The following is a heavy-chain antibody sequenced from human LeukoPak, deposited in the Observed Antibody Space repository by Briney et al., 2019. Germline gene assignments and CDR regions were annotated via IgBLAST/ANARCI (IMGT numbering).Heavy chain of an antibody. V-gene: IGHV1-2*02. D-gene: IGHD6-13*01. J-gene: IGHJ5*02. Sequence: GASVKVSCKASGYTFTGYYMHWVRQAPGQGLEWMGWINPNSGGTNYAQKFQGRVTMTRDTSISTAYMELSRLRSDDTAVYYCARGVGSSWYDWFDPWGLGTLVTVSS. CDR1: GYTFTGYY. CDR2: INPNSGGT. CDR3: ARGVGSSWYDWFDP.